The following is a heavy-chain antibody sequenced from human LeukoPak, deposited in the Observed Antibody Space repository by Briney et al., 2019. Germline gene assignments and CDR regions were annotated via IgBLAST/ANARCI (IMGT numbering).Heavy chain of an antibody. CDR3: ARGLMLRGVADY. J-gene: IGHJ4*02. CDR2: IWYGGSNK. D-gene: IGHD3-10*01. V-gene: IGHV3-33*08. CDR1: GFTFTIFG. Sequence: GGSLRLSCAASGFTFTIFGLNWVRQAPGKGLEWVAVIWYGGSNKYADSVKGRFTISRDNSKNTLYLQMIGLRVEDTAVYYCARGLMLRGVADYWGQGTLVTVSS.